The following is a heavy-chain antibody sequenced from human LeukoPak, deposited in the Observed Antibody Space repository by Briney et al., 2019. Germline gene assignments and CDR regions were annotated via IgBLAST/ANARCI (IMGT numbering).Heavy chain of an antibody. J-gene: IGHJ2*01. Sequence: GGSLRLSCAASGFTVGTKYMNWVRQAPGKGLEWVSIIYSGGTTYYADSVKGRFTISRDTSKDTLSLQMNSLRAEDTAVYFCARVGDHFHWNLDLWGRGTLVTVSS. D-gene: IGHD5-24*01. V-gene: IGHV3-53*01. CDR3: ARVGDHFHWNLDL. CDR1: GFTVGTKY. CDR2: IYSGGTT.